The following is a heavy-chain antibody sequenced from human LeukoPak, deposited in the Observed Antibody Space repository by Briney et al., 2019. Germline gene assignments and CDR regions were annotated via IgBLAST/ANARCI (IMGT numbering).Heavy chain of an antibody. J-gene: IGHJ3*02. CDR1: GFTFEDYA. V-gene: IGHV3-9*01. CDR2: ISWNSGVI. CDR3: ANAGSWYTMRTYNIRDAFDI. D-gene: IGHD2-15*01. Sequence: GGSLRLSCAASGFTFEDYAMHWVRQAPGKGLEWVSGISWNSGVIGYADYVKGRFTIFRDNAKKSLYLQMNNLKTEDTALYHCANAGSWYTMRTYNIRDAFDIWGQGTMVTVSS.